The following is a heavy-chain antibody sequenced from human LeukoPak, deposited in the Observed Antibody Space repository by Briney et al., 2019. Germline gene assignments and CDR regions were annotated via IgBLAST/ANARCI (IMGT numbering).Heavy chain of an antibody. CDR2: IIPILGIA. J-gene: IGHJ4*02. D-gene: IGHD3-10*01. CDR3: ARVDSGTYVSY. Sequence: SVKVSCKASGGTFSSYAISWVRQAPGQGLEWMGRIIPILGIANYAQKFQDRVTITADKSTSTAYMELSSLRSEDTAVYYCARVDSGTYVSYWGQGTLVTVSS. V-gene: IGHV1-69*04. CDR1: GGTFSSYA.